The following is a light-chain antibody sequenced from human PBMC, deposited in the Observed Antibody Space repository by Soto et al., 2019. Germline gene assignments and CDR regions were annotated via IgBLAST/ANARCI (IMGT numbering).Light chain of an antibody. Sequence: QSVLTQPPSASGSPGQSVAISCTGTSSDVGGYNYVSWYQQHQGKAPKLMIYEVNKRPSGVPDRFSGSKSGNTASLTVSGLQAEDEADDYCSSYAGSSNVFGTGTKVTVL. V-gene: IGLV2-8*01. J-gene: IGLJ1*01. CDR2: EVN. CDR1: SSDVGGYNY. CDR3: SSYAGSSNV.